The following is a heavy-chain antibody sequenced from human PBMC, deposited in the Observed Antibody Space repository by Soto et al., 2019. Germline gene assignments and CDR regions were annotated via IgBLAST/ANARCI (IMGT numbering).Heavy chain of an antibody. CDR2: IDPSDSYT. V-gene: IGHV5-10-1*01. J-gene: IGHJ6*02. CDR1: GYSFTSYW. D-gene: IGHD6-13*01. Sequence: PGQSLKISCKGSGYSFTSYWISWVRQMPGKGLEWMGRIDPSDSYTNYSPSFQGHVTISADKSISTAYLQWSSLKASDTAMYYCARGYSSSWSPKHGSQSYYYYGMDVWGQGTTVAV. CDR3: ARGYSSSWSPKHGSQSYYYYGMDV.